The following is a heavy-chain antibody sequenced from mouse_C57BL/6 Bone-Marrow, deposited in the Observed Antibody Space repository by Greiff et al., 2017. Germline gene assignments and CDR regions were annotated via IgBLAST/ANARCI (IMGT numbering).Heavy chain of an antibody. CDR2: IYPGSGST. D-gene: IGHD1-1*01. CDR1: GYTFTSYW. J-gene: IGHJ1*03. CDR3: ARSYYYGSTWYFDV. Sequence: VQLQQPGAELVKPGASVKMSCKASGYTFTSYWITWVKQRPGQGLEWIGDIYPGSGSTNYNEKLKSKATLTVDTSSSTAYMQLSSLTSEDSAVYYCARSYYYGSTWYFDVWGTGTTVTVSS. V-gene: IGHV1-55*01.